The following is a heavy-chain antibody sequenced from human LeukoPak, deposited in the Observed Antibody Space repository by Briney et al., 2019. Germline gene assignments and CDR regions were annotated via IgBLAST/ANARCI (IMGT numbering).Heavy chain of an antibody. V-gene: IGHV1-2*02. D-gene: IGHD5-18*01. Sequence: ASVKVSCKGSGYTFTGYYMHWVRQAPGQGLEWMGWINPNSGGTNYAQKFQGRVTMTRDTSISTAYMELSRLRSDDTAVYYCAREGSGYSYGRGSWFDPWGQGTLVTVSS. CDR1: GYTFTGYY. J-gene: IGHJ5*02. CDR3: AREGSGYSYGRGSWFDP. CDR2: INPNSGGT.